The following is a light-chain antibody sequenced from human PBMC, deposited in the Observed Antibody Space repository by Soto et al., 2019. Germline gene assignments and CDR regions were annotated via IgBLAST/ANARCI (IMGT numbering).Light chain of an antibody. CDR2: AAS. J-gene: IGKJ5*01. Sequence: DIPMTQSPSSLSASVGDRVTITCRASESIARHLNWYQQKPGKAPKLLIYAASSLQNGVPSRFRGGGSGTYFTLTISNLQPEDFATYYCQQTYSTLSITFGQGTRPEIK. CDR1: ESIARH. V-gene: IGKV1-39*01. CDR3: QQTYSTLSIT.